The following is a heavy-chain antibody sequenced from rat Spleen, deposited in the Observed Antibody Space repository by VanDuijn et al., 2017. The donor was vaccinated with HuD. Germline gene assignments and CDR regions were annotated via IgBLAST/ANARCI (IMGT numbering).Heavy chain of an antibody. CDR1: GFTFNNYW. D-gene: IGHD3-6*01. CDR3: TRNWDY. Sequence: EVQLVESGGGLVQPGRSLKLSCVASGFTFNNYWMTWIRQAPGKGLEWVASITKIGDSTYYPDSVKGRFTISRDNAESTLYLQMNSLRSEDTAIYYCTRNWDYWGQGVMVTVSS. CDR2: ITKIGDST. V-gene: IGHV5-31*01. J-gene: IGHJ2*01.